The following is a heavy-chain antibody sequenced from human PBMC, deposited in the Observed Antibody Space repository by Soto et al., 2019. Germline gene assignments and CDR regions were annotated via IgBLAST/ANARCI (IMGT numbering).Heavy chain of an antibody. CDR1: GYNFTNYH. V-gene: IGHV1-18*04. CDR3: ARKALAVGGLSLHGMGG. Sequence: QVYLVQSGAEVKKPGASVKVSCKTFGYNFTNYHIHWVRQAPGQGLEWMGWISSYTGNTYYRHTSYTGDAQEFPGRVSLTPETFTTTALSGLRDLRSDDTAVYYWARKALAVGGLSLHGMGGWGPGTTVTVSS. J-gene: IGHJ6*02. CDR2: ISSYTGNT. D-gene: IGHD6-19*01.